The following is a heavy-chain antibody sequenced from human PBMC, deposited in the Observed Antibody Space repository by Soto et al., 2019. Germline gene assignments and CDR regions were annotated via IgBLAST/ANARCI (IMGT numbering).Heavy chain of an antibody. CDR2: IFYSGST. Sequence: QVQLQESGPGLVKPSETLSLSCTVSGGSISSYYWGWIRQPPGKGLEWIGYIFYSGSTNYNPSLKXXVXIXEDTSENQFALKLASVTAADTAVYYCARSSGWAFDIWGQGTMVTVSS. CDR3: ARSSGWAFDI. CDR1: GGSISSYY. J-gene: IGHJ3*02. V-gene: IGHV4-59*01.